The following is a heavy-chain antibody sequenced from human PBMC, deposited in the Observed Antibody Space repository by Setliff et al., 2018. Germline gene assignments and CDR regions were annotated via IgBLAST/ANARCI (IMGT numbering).Heavy chain of an antibody. Sequence: GSLRLSCEGSGFSFTDYSMNWVRQAPGKRLEWVSGVSGGGTVKHYAESVKGRFTISRDNSKNTLYLDMKRLRVEDTAIYSCAKVQRRGWYSYFEDAFDIWGQGTVVTVSS. J-gene: IGHJ3*02. CDR2: VSGGGTVK. CDR3: AKVQRRGWYSYFEDAFDI. D-gene: IGHD1-26*01. CDR1: GFSFTDYS. V-gene: IGHV3-23*01.